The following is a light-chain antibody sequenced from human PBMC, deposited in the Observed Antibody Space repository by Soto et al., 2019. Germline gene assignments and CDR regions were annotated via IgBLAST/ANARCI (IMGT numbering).Light chain of an antibody. Sequence: ETVLTRSPXXXSXXPXEXATVSCRASQSVGGSSLAWYQQRPGQAPRLLIYDTSKRATGIPDRFSGSGSGTDFTLTISRLEPEDFAVYYCQQYGSSGTFGQGTKV. CDR1: QSVGGSS. CDR2: DTS. CDR3: QQYGSSGT. J-gene: IGKJ1*01. V-gene: IGKV3-20*01.